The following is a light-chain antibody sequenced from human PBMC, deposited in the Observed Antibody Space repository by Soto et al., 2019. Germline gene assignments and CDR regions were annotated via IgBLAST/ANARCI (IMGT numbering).Light chain of an antibody. J-gene: IGLJ2*01. CDR2: DVS. V-gene: IGLV2-14*03. CDR1: SSDVGGYNF. Sequence: HSALTQPASVSGSPGQSITISCSGTSSDVGGYNFVSWYQVHPGKAPRLILYDVSSRPSGVSYRFSGSKSVNTASLNISRLQAGDEADYYCSSYTTTTSLVVFGGGTKLTVL. CDR3: SSYTTTTSLVV.